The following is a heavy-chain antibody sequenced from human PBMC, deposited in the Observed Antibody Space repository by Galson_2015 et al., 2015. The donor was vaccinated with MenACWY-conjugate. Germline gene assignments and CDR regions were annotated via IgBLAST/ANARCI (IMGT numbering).Heavy chain of an antibody. CDR2: IKSKTDGGTT. J-gene: IGHJ6*02. CDR1: GFTFSNAW. D-gene: IGHD3-3*01. CDR3: TTDLLRFLEGVVSDYYYGVDV. V-gene: IGHV3-15*01. Sequence: SLRLSCAASGFTFSNAWMSWVRQAPGKGLKWVGRIKSKTDGGTTDYAAPVKGRFTISRDDSKNTLYLQMNSLKTEDTAVYYCTTDLLRFLEGVVSDYYYGVDVWGQGTTVTVSS.